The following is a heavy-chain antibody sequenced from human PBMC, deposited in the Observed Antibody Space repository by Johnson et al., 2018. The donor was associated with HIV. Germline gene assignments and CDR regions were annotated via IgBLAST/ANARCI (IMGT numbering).Heavy chain of an antibody. D-gene: IGHD6-6*01. CDR2: ISYDGSNK. V-gene: IGHV3-30*04. CDR3: ATLKGPRLHIAARRPDAFDI. CDR1: GFTFSSYA. J-gene: IGHJ3*02. Sequence: QMQLVESGGGVVQPGRSLRLSCAASGFTFSSYAMHWVRQAPGKGLEWVAVISYDGSNKYYADSVKGRFTISRDNSKNTLYLQMNSLRAEDTAVYYFATLKGPRLHIAARRPDAFDIWGQGTMVTVSS.